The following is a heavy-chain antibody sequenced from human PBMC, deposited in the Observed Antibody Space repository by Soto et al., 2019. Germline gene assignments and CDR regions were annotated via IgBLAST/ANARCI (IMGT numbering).Heavy chain of an antibody. D-gene: IGHD6-13*01. V-gene: IGHV4-31*03. CDR3: ARSKSSNWYWFAP. Sequence: PSETLSLTCTVSGGSISSGGYYWSWIRQHPGKGLEWIGYIYYSGSTYYNPSLKSRITISVDTSKNQFSLKLSPVTAADTAVYYCARSKSSNWYWFAPWGQGTLVTVSS. CDR1: GGSISSGGYY. CDR2: IYYSGST. J-gene: IGHJ5*02.